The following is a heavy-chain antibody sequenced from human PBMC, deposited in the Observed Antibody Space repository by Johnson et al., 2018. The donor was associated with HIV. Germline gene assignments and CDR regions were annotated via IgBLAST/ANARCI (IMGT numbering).Heavy chain of an antibody. D-gene: IGHD1-26*01. CDR1: GFTFSSYG. CDR3: ASPSGSSRLAFDI. CDR2: ISYDGSNK. Sequence: VQLVESGGGVVQPGRSLRLSCAASGFTFSSYGMHWVRQAPGKGLEWVAVISYDGSNKYYADSVKGRFTISRDNSKNTLDLQMNSLRAEDTAVYYCASPSGSSRLAFDIWGQGTMVTVSS. J-gene: IGHJ3*02. V-gene: IGHV3-30*03.